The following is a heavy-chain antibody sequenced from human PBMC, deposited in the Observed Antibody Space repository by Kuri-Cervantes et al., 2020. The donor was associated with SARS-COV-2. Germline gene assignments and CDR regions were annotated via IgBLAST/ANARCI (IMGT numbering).Heavy chain of an antibody. D-gene: IGHD1-1*01. J-gene: IGHJ6*01. CDR2: IWYDGSNK. V-gene: IGHV3-33*01. CDR3: ARLEGGYYYYYGMDV. Sequence: GGSLRLSCAASGFTFSSYGMHWVRQAPGKGLEWVAVIWYDGSNKYYADSVKGRFTISRDNSKNTLYLQMNSLRAEDTAVYYYARLEGGYYYYYGMDVWGQGTTVNGSS. CDR1: GFTFSSYG.